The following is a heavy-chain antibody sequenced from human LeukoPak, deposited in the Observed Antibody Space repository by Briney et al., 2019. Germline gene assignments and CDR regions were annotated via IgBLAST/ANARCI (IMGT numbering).Heavy chain of an antibody. D-gene: IGHD1-26*01. CDR2: ISYTGSA. J-gene: IGHJ4*02. CDR3: ARENGYSGSYFDY. V-gene: IGHV4-39*07. Sequence: SETLSLTCSVSGGSIRNSNYFWAWIRQPPGKGLEWIGVISYTGSAYYNPSLKSRVTISVDTSKNQFSLKLSSVTAADTAVYYCARENGYSGSYFDYWGQGTLVTVSS. CDR1: GGSIRNSNYF.